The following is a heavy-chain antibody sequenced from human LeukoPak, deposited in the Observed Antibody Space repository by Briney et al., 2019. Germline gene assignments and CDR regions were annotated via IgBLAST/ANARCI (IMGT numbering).Heavy chain of an antibody. CDR3: AKDYYDFWSGYHTAHAFDI. J-gene: IGHJ3*02. Sequence: PGGSLRLSCAASGFTFSSYAMSWVCQAPGKGLEWVSAISGSGGSTYYADSVKGRFTISRDNSKNTLYLQMNSLRAEDTAVYYCAKDYYDFWSGYHTAHAFDIWGQGTMVTVSS. V-gene: IGHV3-23*01. D-gene: IGHD3-3*01. CDR1: GFTFSSYA. CDR2: ISGSGGST.